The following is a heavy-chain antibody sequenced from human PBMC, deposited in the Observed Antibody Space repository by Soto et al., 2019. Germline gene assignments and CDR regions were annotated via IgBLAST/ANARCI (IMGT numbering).Heavy chain of an antibody. D-gene: IGHD4-17*01. Sequence: ASVKVSCKASGYTFTSYDINWVRQATGQGLEWMGWMNPNSGNTGYAQKFQGRVTMTRNTSISTAYMELSSLRSEDTAVYYFARVNLEYGDYFIYYYYYMDVWGKGTTVTVSS. CDR2: MNPNSGNT. V-gene: IGHV1-8*01. J-gene: IGHJ6*03. CDR1: GYTFTSYD. CDR3: ARVNLEYGDYFIYYYYYMDV.